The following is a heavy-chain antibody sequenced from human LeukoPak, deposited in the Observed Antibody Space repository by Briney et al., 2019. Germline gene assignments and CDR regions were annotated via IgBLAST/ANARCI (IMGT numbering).Heavy chain of an antibody. CDR1: GFTVSSNY. CDR2: IYSGGRT. CDR3: ARGVTGDGYNLSGAFDI. D-gene: IGHD5-12*01. J-gene: IGHJ3*02. V-gene: IGHV3-66*01. Sequence: GGSLRLSCAASGFTVSSNYMSWVRQAPGKGLEWVSVIYSGGRTYYADSVKGRFTISRDNSKNTLYLQMNSLRAEDTAVYYCARGVTGDGYNLSGAFDIWGQGTMVTVSS.